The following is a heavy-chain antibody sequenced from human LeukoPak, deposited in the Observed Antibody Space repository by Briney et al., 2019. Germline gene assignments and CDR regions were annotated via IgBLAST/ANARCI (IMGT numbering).Heavy chain of an antibody. J-gene: IGHJ3*02. D-gene: IGHD3-3*01. CDR3: ARVGHFWPKQYDFWSGYYGDAFDI. CDR2: ISAYNGNT. V-gene: IGHV1-18*01. CDR1: GYTFTSYG. Sequence: ASVKVSCKASGYTFTSYGISWVRQAPGQGLEWMGWISAYNGNTNYAQKLQGRVTMTTDTSTSTAYMELRSLRPDDTAVYYCARVGHFWPKQYDFWSGYYGDAFDIWGQGTMVTVSS.